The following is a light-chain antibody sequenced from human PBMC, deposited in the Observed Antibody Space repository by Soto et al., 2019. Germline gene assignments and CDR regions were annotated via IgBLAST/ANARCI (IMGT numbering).Light chain of an antibody. CDR1: QSVSRN. J-gene: IGKJ4*01. CDR2: DAS. V-gene: IGKV3-11*01. Sequence: EIVLTQSPATLSLSPGERATLSCRASQSVSRNLAWYKQKPGQAPRLLIYDASNSATGIPARLSGSGSGTDFSLTISSLGPEDFAVYYCQQRSTCPLAFGGGTRVQSK. CDR3: QQRSTCPLA.